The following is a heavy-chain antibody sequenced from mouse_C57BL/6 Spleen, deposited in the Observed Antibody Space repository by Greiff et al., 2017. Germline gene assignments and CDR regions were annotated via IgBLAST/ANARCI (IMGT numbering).Heavy chain of an antibody. V-gene: IGHV1-52*01. CDR3: ARSGLGRGFDY. CDR2: IDPSDSET. CDR1: GYTFTSYW. D-gene: IGHD4-1*01. Sequence: LQQPGAELVRPGSSVKLSCKASGYTFTSYWMHWVKQRPIQGLEWIGNIDPSDSETHYNQKFKDKATLTVDKSSSTAYMQLSSLTSEDSAVYYCARSGLGRGFDYWGQGTTLTVSS. J-gene: IGHJ2*01.